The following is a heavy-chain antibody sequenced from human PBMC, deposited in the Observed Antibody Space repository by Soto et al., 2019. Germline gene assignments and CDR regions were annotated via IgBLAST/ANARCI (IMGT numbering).Heavy chain of an antibody. CDR2: IDWDDDK. CDR1: GFSLSTSGMC. CDR3: ARMGKWELEYWFDP. Sequence: GSGPTLVNPTQTLTLTCTFSGFSLSTSGMCVSWIRQPPGKALEWLALIDWDDDKYYSTSLKTRLTISKDTSKNQVVLTMTNMDPVDTATYYCARMGKWELEYWFDPWGQGTLVTVSS. J-gene: IGHJ5*02. V-gene: IGHV2-70*01. D-gene: IGHD1-26*01.